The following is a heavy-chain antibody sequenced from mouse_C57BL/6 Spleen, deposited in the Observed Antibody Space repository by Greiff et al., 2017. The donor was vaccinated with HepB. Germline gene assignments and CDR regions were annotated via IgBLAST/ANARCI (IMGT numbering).Heavy chain of an antibody. D-gene: IGHD1-1*01. J-gene: IGHJ4*01. CDR2: ISDGGSYT. CDR3: ARDEYYGSIYYYAMDY. CDR1: GFTFSSYA. V-gene: IGHV5-4*01. Sequence: EVQRVESGGGLVKPGGSLKLSCAASGFTFSSYAMSWVRQTPEKRLEWVATISDGGSYTYYPDNVKGRFTISRDNAKNNLYLQMSHLKSEDTAMYYCARDEYYGSIYYYAMDYWGQGTSVTVSS.